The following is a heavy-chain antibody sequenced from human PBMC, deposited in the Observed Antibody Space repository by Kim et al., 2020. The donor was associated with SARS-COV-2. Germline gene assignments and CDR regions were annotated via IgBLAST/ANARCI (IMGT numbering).Heavy chain of an antibody. Sequence: TDGGTTDYAAPVKGRFTISRDDSKNTLYLQMNSLKTEDTAVYYCTTRTAYWGQGTLVTVSS. V-gene: IGHV3-15*01. CDR2: TDGGTT. CDR3: TTRTAY. J-gene: IGHJ4*02.